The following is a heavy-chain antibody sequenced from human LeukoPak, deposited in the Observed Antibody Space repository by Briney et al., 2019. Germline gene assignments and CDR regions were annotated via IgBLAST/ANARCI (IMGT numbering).Heavy chain of an antibody. CDR3: TRDQMNY. Sequence: GGSLRLSCTASEFTVSRNYMLWVRQAPGKGLEWVSLIFSNGDTHYADSVKGRFTISTDTSKNTMSLQMNSLRGEDTAMYFCTRDQMNYWGQGTLVTVFS. J-gene: IGHJ4*02. CDR1: EFTVSRNY. V-gene: IGHV3-53*01. D-gene: IGHD5-24*01. CDR2: IFSNGDT.